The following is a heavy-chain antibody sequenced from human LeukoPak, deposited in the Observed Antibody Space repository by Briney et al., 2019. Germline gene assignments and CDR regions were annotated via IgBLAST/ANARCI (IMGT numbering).Heavy chain of an antibody. CDR1: GGSISSSSYY. Sequence: PSETLSLTCTVSGGSISSSSYYWGWIRQPPGKGLEWIGSIYYSRSTYYNPSLKSRVTISVDASKNQFSLKLSSVTAADTAVYYCAREGSGSYPYYYYYYMDVWGKGTTVTVSS. CDR3: AREGSGSYPYYYYYYMDV. V-gene: IGHV4-39*02. J-gene: IGHJ6*03. CDR2: IYYSRST. D-gene: IGHD1-26*01.